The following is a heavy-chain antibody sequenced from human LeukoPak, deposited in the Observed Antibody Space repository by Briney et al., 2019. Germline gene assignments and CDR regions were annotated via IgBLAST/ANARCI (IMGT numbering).Heavy chain of an antibody. CDR2: FDPEDGET. Sequence: GASVKVSCKVSGYTLTELSMHWVRQAPGKGLEWMGGFDPEDGETIYAQKFQGRVTTTEDTSTDTAYMELSSLRSEDTAVYYCATFTGWLRNDYYFDYWGQGTLVTVSS. D-gene: IGHD5-12*01. CDR1: GYTLTELS. CDR3: ATFTGWLRNDYYFDY. V-gene: IGHV1-24*01. J-gene: IGHJ4*02.